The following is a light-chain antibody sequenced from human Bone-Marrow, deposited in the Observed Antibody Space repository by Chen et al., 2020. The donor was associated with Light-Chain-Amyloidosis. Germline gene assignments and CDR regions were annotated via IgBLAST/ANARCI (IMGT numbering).Light chain of an antibody. V-gene: IGLV2-14*03. Sequence: SALTQPASGSGSPGQSITNSCTGTTNDVGRYKYVSWYQQHPGKAPKLLIHDVDSRPSGISDRFSGSQSGNTASLTISGLQADDEADYYCGSFTTTNSIVFGGGTKLTVL. CDR1: TNDVGRYKY. CDR2: DVD. J-gene: IGLJ2*01. CDR3: GSFTTTNSIV.